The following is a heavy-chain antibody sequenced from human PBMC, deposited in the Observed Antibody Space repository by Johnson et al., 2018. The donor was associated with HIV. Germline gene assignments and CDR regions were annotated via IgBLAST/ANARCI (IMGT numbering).Heavy chain of an antibody. V-gene: IGHV3-7*05. CDR3: ARGGNRYYNFWSGYYRDAFDI. Sequence: EVQLVESGGGLVQPGGSLRLSCAASGFTVSSNYMSWVRQAPGKGLEWVANIKQDGREKYYVDSVKGRFTISRDNAKNSLFLQMNSLRAEDTAVYYCARGGNRYYNFWSGYYRDAFDIWGQGTMVTVSS. CDR2: IKQDGREK. D-gene: IGHD3-3*01. J-gene: IGHJ3*02. CDR1: GFTVSSNY.